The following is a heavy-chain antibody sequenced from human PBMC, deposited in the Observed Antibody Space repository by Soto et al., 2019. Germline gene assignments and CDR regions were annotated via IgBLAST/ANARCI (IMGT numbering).Heavy chain of an antibody. D-gene: IGHD4-17*01. V-gene: IGHV4-59*01. CDR3: ARRYGASFDY. Sequence: SATLSLTCTVSGGSISSDYWSWIRQPPGKGLEWIGYIYYSGSTNYNPSLKSRVTISVDTSKNQFSLKLSSVTAADTAVYYCARRYGASFDYWGQGTLVTVS. J-gene: IGHJ4*02. CDR1: GGSISSDY. CDR2: IYYSGST.